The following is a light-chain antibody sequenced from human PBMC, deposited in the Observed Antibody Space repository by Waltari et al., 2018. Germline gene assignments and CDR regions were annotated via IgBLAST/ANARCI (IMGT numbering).Light chain of an antibody. Sequence: EIVLTQSPGTLSLSPGERVTLSGRASQSVSSSYLAWYQQKPGQAPRLLIYGASSRATGIPDRFSGSGSGTDFTLTISRLEPEDFAVYYCQQYGSSPPWTFGQGTKVEIK. CDR1: QSVSSSY. J-gene: IGKJ1*01. CDR3: QQYGSSPPWT. CDR2: GAS. V-gene: IGKV3-20*01.